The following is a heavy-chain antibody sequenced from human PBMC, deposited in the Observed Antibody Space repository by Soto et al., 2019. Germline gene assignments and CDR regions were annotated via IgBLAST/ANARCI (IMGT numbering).Heavy chain of an antibody. CDR1: GFTFSSYT. CDR3: ARDNGYSHGHGMDV. Sequence: GGSLRLSCAASGFTFSSYTMHWVRQAPGKGLEWVALILYDGSNKYYADSVKGGFTISRDNSKNTPYLQVNSLRPEATAVYYCARDNGYSHGHGMDVWGQGTTVTVSS. V-gene: IGHV3-30-3*01. CDR2: ILYDGSNK. J-gene: IGHJ6*02. D-gene: IGHD5-18*01.